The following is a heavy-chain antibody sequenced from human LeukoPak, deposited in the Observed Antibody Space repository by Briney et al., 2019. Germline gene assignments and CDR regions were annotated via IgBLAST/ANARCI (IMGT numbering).Heavy chain of an antibody. V-gene: IGHV1-8*01. CDR1: GYTFTTYD. CDR3: ARAGVRYFDGLDP. Sequence: ASVKVSCKASGYTFTTYDINWVRQATGQGLEWLGWMNPNSGNTGYAPKFQGRVTMTRDTSMNTAYMELSSLTSADTAVYYCARAGVRYFDGLDPWGQGTLVTVSS. CDR2: MNPNSGNT. D-gene: IGHD3-9*01. J-gene: IGHJ5*02.